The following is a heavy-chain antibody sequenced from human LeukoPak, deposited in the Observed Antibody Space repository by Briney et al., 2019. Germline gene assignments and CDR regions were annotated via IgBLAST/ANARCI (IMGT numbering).Heavy chain of an antibody. CDR2: IYPGDSDT. Sequence: KLGESLKISCKGSGYSFTSYWIGWVRPMPGKGLEWMGIIYPGDSDTRYSPSFQGQVTISADKSISTAYLQWSSLKASDTAMYYCARRPITGTTWDPFDYWGQGTLVTVSS. CDR1: GYSFTSYW. CDR3: ARRPITGTTWDPFDY. V-gene: IGHV5-51*01. J-gene: IGHJ4*02. D-gene: IGHD1-7*01.